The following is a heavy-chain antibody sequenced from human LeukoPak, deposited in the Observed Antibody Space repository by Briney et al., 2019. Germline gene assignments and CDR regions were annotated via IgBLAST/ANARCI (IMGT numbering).Heavy chain of an antibody. V-gene: IGHV1-69*13. CDR1: GGTFSSYA. Sequence: SVKVSCKASGGTFSSYAISWVRQAPGQGLEWMGGIIPIFGTANYAQKFQGRVTITADESTSTAYMELSSLRSEDTAVYYCARDHVMITFGGVISYYYYGMDVWGQGTTVTVSS. CDR3: ARDHVMITFGGVISYYYYGMDV. CDR2: IIPIFGTA. D-gene: IGHD3-16*02. J-gene: IGHJ6*02.